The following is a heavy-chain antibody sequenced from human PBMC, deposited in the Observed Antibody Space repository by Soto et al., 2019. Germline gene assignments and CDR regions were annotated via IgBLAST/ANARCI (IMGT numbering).Heavy chain of an antibody. CDR1: GFTFSSYA. V-gene: IGHV3-30-3*01. J-gene: IGHJ4*02. Sequence: GGSLRLSCVASGFTFSSYAMHWVRQTPGKGLEWVAVISYDGANQYYADSVKGRFTISRDTSKNTLYLQMNSLRAEDTAVYYCARGDNFYDSSGYYYGGQGTLVT. CDR3: ARGDNFYDSSGYYY. CDR2: ISYDGANQ. D-gene: IGHD3-22*01.